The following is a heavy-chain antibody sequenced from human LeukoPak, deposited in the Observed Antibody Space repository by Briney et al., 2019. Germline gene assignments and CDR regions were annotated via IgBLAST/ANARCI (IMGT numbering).Heavy chain of an antibody. CDR3: ARGREPYQLPSSYYYYMDV. Sequence: GGSLRLSCAASGFTFSSYSMNWVRQAPGKGLEWVSYISSSSSTIYYADSVKGRFTISRDNAKNSLYLQMNSLRAEDTAVYYCARGREPYQLPSSYYYYMDVWGEGTTVTVSS. J-gene: IGHJ6*03. CDR2: ISSSSSTI. D-gene: IGHD2-2*01. CDR1: GFTFSSYS. V-gene: IGHV3-48*04.